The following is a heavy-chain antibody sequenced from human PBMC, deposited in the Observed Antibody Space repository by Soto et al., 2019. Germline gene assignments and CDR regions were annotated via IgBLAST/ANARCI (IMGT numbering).Heavy chain of an antibody. J-gene: IGHJ4*02. CDR3: TTDIVSLAAAGQFLYYFDY. V-gene: IGHV3-15*07. CDR2: IKSKTDGGTT. D-gene: IGHD6-13*01. CDR1: GFTFSNAW. Sequence: NPGGSLRLSCAASGFTFSNAWMNWVRQAPGKGLEWVGRIKSKTDGGTTDYAAPVKGRFTISRDDSKNTLYLQMNSLKTEDTAVYYCTTDIVSLAAAGQFLYYFDYWGKGTLVTVSS.